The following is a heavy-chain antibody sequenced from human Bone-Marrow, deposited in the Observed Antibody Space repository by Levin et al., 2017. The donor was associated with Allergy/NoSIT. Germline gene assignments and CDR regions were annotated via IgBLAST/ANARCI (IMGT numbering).Heavy chain of an antibody. CDR1: GYTFTSYG. Sequence: GASVKVSCKASGYTFTSYGISWVRQAPGQGLEWMGWISAYNGNTNYAQKLQGRVTMTTDTSTSTAYMELRSLRSDDTAVYYCARDNWSVSSMLYYYYGMDVWGQGTTVTVSS. CDR2: ISAYNGNT. CDR3: ARDNWSVSSMLYYYYGMDV. J-gene: IGHJ6*02. V-gene: IGHV1-18*01. D-gene: IGHD2-2*01.